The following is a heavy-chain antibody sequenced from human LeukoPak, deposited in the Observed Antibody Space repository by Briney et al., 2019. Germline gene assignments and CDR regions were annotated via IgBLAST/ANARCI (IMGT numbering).Heavy chain of an antibody. CDR3: AREPKGAARRNFDY. V-gene: IGHV1-2*02. J-gene: IGHJ4*02. CDR1: GYTFTGYY. Sequence: ASVKVSCKASGYTFTGYYMHWVRQAPGQGLEWMGWINPNSGGTNYAQKFQGRVTMTRDTSISTAYMELSRLRSDDTAVYYCAREPKGAARRNFDYWGQGTLVTVSS. D-gene: IGHD6-6*01. CDR2: INPNSGGT.